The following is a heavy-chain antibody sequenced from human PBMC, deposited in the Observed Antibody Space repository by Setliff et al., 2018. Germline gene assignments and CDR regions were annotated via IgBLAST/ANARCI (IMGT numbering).Heavy chain of an antibody. Sequence: GGSLRLSCAASGFTFSSYAMHWVRQAPGKGLEWVAVISYDGSNKYYADSVKGRFTISRDNAKNSLYLQMNSLRAEDTATYYCARSENCFSTHCSPYDYWGQGTLVTVSS. CDR1: GFTFSSYA. V-gene: IGHV3-30*04. CDR2: ISYDGSNK. D-gene: IGHD2-2*01. J-gene: IGHJ4*02. CDR3: ARSENCFSTHCSPYDY.